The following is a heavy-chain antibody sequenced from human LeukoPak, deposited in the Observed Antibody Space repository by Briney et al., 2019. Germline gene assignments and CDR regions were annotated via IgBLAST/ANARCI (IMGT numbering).Heavy chain of an antibody. D-gene: IGHD3-16*01. Sequence: SGGSLRLSCAASGFTFSSHSMNWVRQAPGKGLEWVSSISSSSSYIYYADSVKGRFTISRDNAKNSLYLQMASLRAEDTAVYYCARGSSVWGSPHDYWGQGTLVTVSS. V-gene: IGHV3-21*01. CDR2: ISSSSSYI. CDR3: ARGSSVWGSPHDY. CDR1: GFTFSSHS. J-gene: IGHJ4*02.